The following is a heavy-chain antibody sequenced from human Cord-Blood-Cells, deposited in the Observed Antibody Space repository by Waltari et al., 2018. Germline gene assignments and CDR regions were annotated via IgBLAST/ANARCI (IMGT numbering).Heavy chain of an antibody. CDR1: GGTFSSYA. Sequence: QVQLVQSGAAVKKPGSSVKVSCKASGGTFSSYAISWVRQAPGQGLEWMGRIIPILGIANYAQKFQGRVTITADKSTSTAYMELSSLRSEDTAVYYCARDARFLEWLLPNWFDPWGQGTLVTVSS. CDR2: IIPILGIA. D-gene: IGHD3-3*01. V-gene: IGHV1-69*09. J-gene: IGHJ5*02. CDR3: ARDARFLEWLLPNWFDP.